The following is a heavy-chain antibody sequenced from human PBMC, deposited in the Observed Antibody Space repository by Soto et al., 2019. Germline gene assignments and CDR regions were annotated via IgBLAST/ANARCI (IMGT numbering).Heavy chain of an antibody. CDR1: GYTLTGLS. J-gene: IGHJ4*02. CDR2: FDPEDSET. CDR3: ATGPLILGTMIVDY. D-gene: IGHD3-22*01. V-gene: IGHV1-24*01. Sequence: ASVKVSCKVSGYTLTGLSMHWVRQAPGKGLEWMGGFDPEDSETIYAQKFQGRVTMTEDTSTDTAYMELSSLGSEDTAVYYCATGPLILGTMIVDYWGQGALVTVSS.